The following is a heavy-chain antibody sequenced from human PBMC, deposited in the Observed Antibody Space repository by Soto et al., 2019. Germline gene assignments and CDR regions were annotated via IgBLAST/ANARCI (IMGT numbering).Heavy chain of an antibody. J-gene: IGHJ4*02. CDR1: GFTFTSSA. D-gene: IGHD3-3*01. Sequence: GASVKVSCKASGFTFTSSAVQWVRQARGQRLEWIGWIVVGSGNTNYAQKFQERVTITRDMSTSTAYMELSSLRSEDTAVYYCAAENVKYYDFWSGHFDYWGQGTLVTVSS. V-gene: IGHV1-58*01. CDR2: IVVGSGNT. CDR3: AAENVKYYDFWSGHFDY.